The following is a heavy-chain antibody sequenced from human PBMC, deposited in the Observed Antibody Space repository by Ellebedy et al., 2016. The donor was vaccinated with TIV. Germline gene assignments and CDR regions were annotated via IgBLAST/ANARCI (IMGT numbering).Heavy chain of an antibody. CDR2: IHSDGSP. J-gene: IGHJ4*02. CDR3: ARARSGWYYFEH. CDR1: GFTFSGFA. D-gene: IGHD6-19*01. V-gene: IGHV3-23*05. Sequence: GESLKISCAASGFTFSGFAMSWVRQAPGKGLEWVSTIHSDGSPHYADSMRGRFTVSRDGSKDTLYLEMNSLRAEATAVYYCARARSGWYYFEHWGQGTLVTVSS.